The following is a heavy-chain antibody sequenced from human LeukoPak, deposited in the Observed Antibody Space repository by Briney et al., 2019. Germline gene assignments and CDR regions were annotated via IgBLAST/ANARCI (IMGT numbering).Heavy chain of an antibody. J-gene: IGHJ4*02. CDR3: AKCTGNYDSSGYPNY. CDR2: ISNNGGYT. CDR1: GFTFSSYA. V-gene: IGHV3-23*01. D-gene: IGHD3-22*01. Sequence: PGRSLRLSCAASGFTFSSYAMHWVRQAPGKGLEWVSAISNNGGYTYYADSVQGRFTISRDNSKSTLCLQMNSLRAEDTAVYYCAKCTGNYDSSGYPNYWGQGTLVTVSS.